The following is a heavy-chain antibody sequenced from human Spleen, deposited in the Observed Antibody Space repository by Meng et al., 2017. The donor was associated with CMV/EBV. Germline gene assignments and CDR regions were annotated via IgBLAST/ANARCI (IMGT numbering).Heavy chain of an antibody. CDR2: MRNKANSFAT. CDR3: TTLGPRGY. CDR1: GFIRSVSA. J-gene: IGHJ4*02. V-gene: IGHV3-73*01. D-gene: IGHD7-27*01. Sequence: LSCAASGFIRSVSAVHWVRQASGRGLEWVGHMRNKANSFATAYAASVKGRFTISRDDSKSTAYLQMNSLKTEDTAVYYCTTLGPRGYWGQGTLVTVSS.